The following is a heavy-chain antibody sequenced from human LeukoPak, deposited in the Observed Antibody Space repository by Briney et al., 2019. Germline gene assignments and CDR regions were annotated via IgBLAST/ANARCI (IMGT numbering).Heavy chain of an antibody. Sequence: GGSLRLSCAASVFTFSSFDMHWVRQPTGQGLEWVSTIGTASDTYYPGSVEGRFTLSRDNAKNSLYLQMNSLTAGDTAVYYCARGPPRGKYYYMDVWGKGTTVTVSS. CDR3: ARGPPRGKYYYMDV. CDR1: VFTFSSFD. V-gene: IGHV3-13*01. CDR2: IGTASDT. D-gene: IGHD1-1*01. J-gene: IGHJ6*03.